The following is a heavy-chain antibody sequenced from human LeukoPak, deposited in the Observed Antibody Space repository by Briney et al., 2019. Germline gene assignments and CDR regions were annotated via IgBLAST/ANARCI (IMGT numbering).Heavy chain of an antibody. Sequence: GSLRLSRAASGFTFSSYAMSWVRQGPGKGLEWVSALNGDGDDTYYADSVKGRFTISRDNSKNTLSLQMNSLRAEDTAVYYCAKYYYGSGNTYSMDVWGQGTTVTVSS. CDR3: AKYYYGSGNTYSMDV. CDR2: LNGDGDDT. V-gene: IGHV3-23*01. CDR1: GFTFSSYA. D-gene: IGHD3-10*01. J-gene: IGHJ6*02.